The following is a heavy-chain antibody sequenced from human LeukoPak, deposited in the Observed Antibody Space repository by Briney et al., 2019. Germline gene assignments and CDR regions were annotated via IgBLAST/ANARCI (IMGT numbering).Heavy chain of an antibody. CDR1: GASMSSYY. Sequence: PSETLSLTCTVSGASMSSYYWTWIRQPPGKGLEWIGYIYSSGSTNSNPSLKSRVTISVDTSKNQFSLNLSSVTAADTAVYYCARHLLSGYSSGWYIDYWGQGTLVTVSS. J-gene: IGHJ4*02. D-gene: IGHD6-19*01. CDR2: IYSSGST. CDR3: ARHLLSGYSSGWYIDY. V-gene: IGHV4-59*08.